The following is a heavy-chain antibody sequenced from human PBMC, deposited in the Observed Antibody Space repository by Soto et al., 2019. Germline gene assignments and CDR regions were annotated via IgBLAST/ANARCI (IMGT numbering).Heavy chain of an antibody. CDR3: AGYCSGGSCYSEAYCGGDCYAFDY. J-gene: IGHJ4*02. CDR2: IIPIFGTA. Sequence: VQLVQSGAEVKKPGSSVKVSCKASGGTFSSYAISWVRQAPGQGLEWMGGIIPIFGTANYAQKFQGRVTITADESTSTAYMELSSLRSEDTAVYYCAGYCSGGSCYSEAYCGGDCYAFDYWGQGTLVTVSS. D-gene: IGHD2-15*01. V-gene: IGHV1-69*01. CDR1: GGTFSSYA.